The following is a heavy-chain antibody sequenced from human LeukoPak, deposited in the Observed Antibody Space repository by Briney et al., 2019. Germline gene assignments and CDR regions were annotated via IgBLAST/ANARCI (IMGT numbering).Heavy chain of an antibody. V-gene: IGHV3-48*02. CDR3: AKDLRRYDSSADY. CDR2: ISSSSTTI. CDR1: GFTFSSYS. J-gene: IGHJ4*02. D-gene: IGHD3-22*01. Sequence: GGSLRLSCAASGFTFSSYSMNWVRQAPGKGLEWVSYISSSSTTIYNADSVKGRFTISRDNAKNSLYLQMNSLRDEDTAVYYCAKDLRRYDSSADYWGQGTLVTVSS.